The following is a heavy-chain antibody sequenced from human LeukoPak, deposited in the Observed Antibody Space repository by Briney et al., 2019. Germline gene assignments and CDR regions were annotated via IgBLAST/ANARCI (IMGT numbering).Heavy chain of an antibody. V-gene: IGHV4-59*11. Sequence: SETLSLTCNVSGGSISSHYWSWIRQPPGKGLEWIGYTYFTGSTNYNPSLKSRVAISVDTSKNQFSLKLSSVTAADTAVYYCARGGTIIDPWGQGTLVTVSS. CDR1: GGSISSHY. CDR2: TYFTGST. J-gene: IGHJ5*02. CDR3: ARGGTIIDP. D-gene: IGHD1-7*01.